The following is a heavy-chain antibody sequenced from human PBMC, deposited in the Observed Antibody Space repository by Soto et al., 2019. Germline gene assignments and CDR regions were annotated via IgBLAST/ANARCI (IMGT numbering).Heavy chain of an antibody. CDR2: IYYSGST. Sequence: ESLKISCKGSGYSFTSYWIGWIRQPPGKGLEWIGYIYYSGSTNYNPSLKSRVTISVDTSKNQFSLELSSVTAADTAVYYCARKYCSGGSCYDGNWFDPWGQGTLVTVSS. CDR3: ARKYCSGGSCYDGNWFDP. CDR1: GYSFTSYW. J-gene: IGHJ5*02. D-gene: IGHD2-15*01. V-gene: IGHV4-59*01.